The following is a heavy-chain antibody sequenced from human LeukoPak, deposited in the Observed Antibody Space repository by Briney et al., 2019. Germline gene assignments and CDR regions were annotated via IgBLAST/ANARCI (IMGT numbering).Heavy chain of an antibody. Sequence: SGPTLVNPTQTLTLTCSFSGFSLSTSGVGVGWIRQPPEKALEWLALIYWDDDKRYSPSLKSRLTITKDTSKNQVVLTMTNMDPVDTATYYCAHYYNTLYYFDYWGQGTLVTVSS. CDR1: GFSLSTSGVG. CDR2: IYWDDDK. V-gene: IGHV2-5*02. D-gene: IGHD3-10*01. J-gene: IGHJ4*02. CDR3: AHYYNTLYYFDY.